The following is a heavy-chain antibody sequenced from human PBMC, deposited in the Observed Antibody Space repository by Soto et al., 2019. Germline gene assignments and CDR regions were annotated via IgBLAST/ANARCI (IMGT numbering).Heavy chain of an antibody. V-gene: IGHV4-30-2*01. CDR2: IYHSGST. D-gene: IGHD6-19*01. J-gene: IGHJ4*02. Sequence: SEPLSLTCTVSGGSISSGGYSWSWIRQPPGKGLEWIGYIYHSGSTYYNPSLKSRVTISLDRSKNHFSLKLSSVSAADTAVYYCARAQWLVLDYWGQGTLVTVSS. CDR1: GGSISSGGYS. CDR3: ARAQWLVLDY.